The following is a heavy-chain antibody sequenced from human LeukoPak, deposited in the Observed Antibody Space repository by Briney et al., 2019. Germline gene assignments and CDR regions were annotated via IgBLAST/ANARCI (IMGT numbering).Heavy chain of an antibody. CDR3: ARELITKADAFDI. D-gene: IGHD1-20*01. V-gene: IGHV4-39*07. CDR2: IFYSGST. CDR1: GGSISTSNYY. Sequence: SETLSLTCTVSGGSISTSNYYWGWIRQPPGKGLEWIGNIFYSGSTYYSPSLKSRVTISLDTSRNQFSLKLTSVTAADTAVYYCARELITKADAFDIWGQGTMVTVSS. J-gene: IGHJ3*02.